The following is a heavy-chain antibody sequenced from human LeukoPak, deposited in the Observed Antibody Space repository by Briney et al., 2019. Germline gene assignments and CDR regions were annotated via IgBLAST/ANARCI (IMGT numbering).Heavy chain of an antibody. CDR1: GFTFSSYS. J-gene: IGHJ4*02. D-gene: IGHD4-17*01. Sequence: GGSLRLSCAASGFTFSSYSMNWVRQAPGKGLEWVSSISSSSSYIYYADSVKGRFTISRDNAKNSLYLQMNSLRAEDTAVYYCARASFAHDYGDYFGLDYWGQGTLVTVSS. CDR3: ARASFAHDYGDYFGLDY. CDR2: ISSSSSYI. V-gene: IGHV3-21*01.